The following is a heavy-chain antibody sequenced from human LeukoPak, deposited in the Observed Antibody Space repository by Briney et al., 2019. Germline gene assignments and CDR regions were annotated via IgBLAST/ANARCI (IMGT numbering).Heavy chain of an antibody. Sequence: SETLSLTCTVSGGSISSYYWSWIRQPPGKGLEWIGYIYYSGSTNYNPSLKSRVTISVDTSKNQFSLKLNSVTAADSAVYYRARHFPTNGYPFDYWGQGTLVTVSS. CDR1: GGSISSYY. D-gene: IGHD2-8*01. CDR3: ARHFPTNGYPFDY. J-gene: IGHJ4*02. V-gene: IGHV4-59*08. CDR2: IYYSGST.